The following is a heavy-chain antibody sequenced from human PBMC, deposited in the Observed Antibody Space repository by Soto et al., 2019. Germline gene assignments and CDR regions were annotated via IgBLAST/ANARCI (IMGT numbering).Heavy chain of an antibody. Sequence: GGSLRLSCAASGFTFSSYGMHWVRQAPGKGLEWVAVISYDGSNKYYADSVKGRFTISRDNSKNTLYLQMNSLRAEDTTVYYCAKGGRESYDYIWGGYRTINQLDYWGQGTLVTVSS. CDR3: AKGGRESYDYIWGGYRTINQLDY. V-gene: IGHV3-30*18. CDR1: GFTFSSYG. CDR2: ISYDGSNK. J-gene: IGHJ4*02. D-gene: IGHD3-16*02.